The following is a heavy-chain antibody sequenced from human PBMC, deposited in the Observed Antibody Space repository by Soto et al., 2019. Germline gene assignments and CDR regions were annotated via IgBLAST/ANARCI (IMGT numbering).Heavy chain of an antibody. Sequence: SETLSLTCAVYGGSFSGYYWSWIRQPPGKGLEWIGEINHSGSTNYNPSLKSRVTISVDTSKNQFSLKLSSVTAADTAVYYCARREYCSGGSCLVYFDYWGQGTLVTVSA. CDR1: GGSFSGYY. CDR3: ARREYCSGGSCLVYFDY. J-gene: IGHJ4*02. D-gene: IGHD2-15*01. CDR2: INHSGST. V-gene: IGHV4-34*01.